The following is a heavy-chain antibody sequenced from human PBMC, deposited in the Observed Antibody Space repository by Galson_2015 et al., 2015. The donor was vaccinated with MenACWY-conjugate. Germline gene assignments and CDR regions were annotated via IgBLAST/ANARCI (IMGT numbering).Heavy chain of an antibody. J-gene: IGHJ6*02. CDR3: ARSRSSWPDYYYGMDV. D-gene: IGHD6-13*01. Sequence: SLRLSCAASGFTFSSYSMNWVRQAPGKGLEWVSYISSSSSTIYYADSVKGRFTISRDNAKNSLYLQMNSLRAEDTAVYYCARSRSSWPDYYYGMDVWGQGTTVTVSS. CDR1: GFTFSSYS. V-gene: IGHV3-48*04. CDR2: ISSSSSTI.